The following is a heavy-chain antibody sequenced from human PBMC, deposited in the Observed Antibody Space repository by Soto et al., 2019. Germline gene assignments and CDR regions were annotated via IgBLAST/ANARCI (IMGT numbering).Heavy chain of an antibody. J-gene: IGHJ4*02. CDR1: GFTLSSYA. V-gene: IGHV3-23*01. CDR2: ISGSGGST. CDR3: SKVLVFICCWDRQRGSFDF. D-gene: IGHD3-22*01. Sequence: GGSLRLSCAASGFTLSSYAMSWVRQAPGKGLEWVSAISGSGGSTYYADSVKGRFTISRDNSKNTLYLQMNSLRAEDTAVYYCSKVLVFICCWDRQRGSFDFWSQGSPDTVSS.